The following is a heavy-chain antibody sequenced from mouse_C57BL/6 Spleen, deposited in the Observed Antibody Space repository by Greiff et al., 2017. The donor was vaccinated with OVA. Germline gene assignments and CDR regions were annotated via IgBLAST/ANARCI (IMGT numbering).Heavy chain of an antibody. CDR1: GFTFSSYA. J-gene: IGHJ3*01. V-gene: IGHV5-9-1*02. Sequence: EVKVVESGEGLVKPGGSLKLSCAASGFTFSSYAMSWVRQTPEKRLEWVAYISSGGDYIYYADTVKGRFTISRDNARNTLYLLMSSLKSEDTAMYYCTRDGGNYGAWFAYWGQGTLVTVSA. D-gene: IGHD2-1*01. CDR2: ISSGGDYI. CDR3: TRDGGNYGAWFAY.